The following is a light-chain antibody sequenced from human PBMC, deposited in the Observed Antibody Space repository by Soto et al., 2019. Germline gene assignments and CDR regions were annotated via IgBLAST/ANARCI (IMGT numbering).Light chain of an antibody. V-gene: IGLV2-8*01. CDR1: SSDIGGYNY. Sequence: QSALTQPPSASGSPGESVTISCTGTSSDIGGYNYVSWYQQHPGKAPKLMIYEVSKRPSGVPDRFSGSKSGNTASLTVSGLQLEDEADYYCSSFVGSNYVIFGGGTKLTVL. J-gene: IGLJ2*01. CDR3: SSFVGSNYVI. CDR2: EVS.